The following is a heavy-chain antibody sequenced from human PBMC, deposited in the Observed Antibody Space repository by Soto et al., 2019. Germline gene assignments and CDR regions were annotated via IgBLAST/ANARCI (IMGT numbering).Heavy chain of an antibody. CDR2: ISPGSRYP. CDR3: VRGGGGGLFDP. V-gene: IGHV3-11*06. J-gene: IGHJ5*02. D-gene: IGHD2-15*01. Sequence: GGSLSLSCAGSGFTFGDSYMSWIRQATGKGLEWLSYISPGSRYPAYADSVKGRFTISRDNAKRSLYLQMMSLTAEDTAIYYCVRGGGGGLFDPWGPGALVTVSS. CDR1: GFTFGDSY.